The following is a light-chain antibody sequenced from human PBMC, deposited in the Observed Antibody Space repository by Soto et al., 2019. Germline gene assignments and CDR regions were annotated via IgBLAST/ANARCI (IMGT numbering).Light chain of an antibody. J-gene: IGKJ1*01. CDR1: QSVSSY. Sequence: EIVLTQSPAILSMSPGERATLSCRASQSVSSYFAWYQQKPGQAPRLLIYDASNRATGVPARFSGSWSGTDCTLTISSLEPEDFAVYYCQQRRYWPVTFGQGTKVEIK. V-gene: IGKV3-11*01. CDR3: QQRRYWPVT. CDR2: DAS.